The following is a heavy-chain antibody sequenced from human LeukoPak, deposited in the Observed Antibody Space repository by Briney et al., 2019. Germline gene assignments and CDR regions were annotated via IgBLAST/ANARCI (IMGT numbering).Heavy chain of an antibody. J-gene: IGHJ4*02. Sequence: SETLSPTCAVYGGSFSGYYWSWVRQPPGKGLEWIGEINHSGSTNYNPSLKSRVTISVDTSKNQFSLKLTSVTAADTAVYYCARRDASGVPLGGWGQGTLVTVSS. CDR3: ARRDASGVPLGG. CDR1: GGSFSGYY. V-gene: IGHV4-34*01. CDR2: INHSGST. D-gene: IGHD3-10*01.